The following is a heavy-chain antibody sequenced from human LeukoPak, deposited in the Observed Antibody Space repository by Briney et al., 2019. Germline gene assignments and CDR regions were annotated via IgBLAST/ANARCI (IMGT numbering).Heavy chain of an antibody. CDR2: LSDTVATT. J-gene: IGHJ4*02. Sequence: GGSLRLSCAGSGFTFSSYAMSWVRQAPGKGLDWGSALSDTVATTYDADSVKGRFTISRDNSRSTLYLQMNSLRAEDTALYYCAKDTSIGRYCTNGVCSPFDYRGQGTLVTVSS. D-gene: IGHD2-8*01. CDR1: GFTFSSYA. CDR3: AKDTSIGRYCTNGVCSPFDY. V-gene: IGHV3-23*01.